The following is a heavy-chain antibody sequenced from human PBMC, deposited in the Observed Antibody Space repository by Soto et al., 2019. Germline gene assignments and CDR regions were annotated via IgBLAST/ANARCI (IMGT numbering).Heavy chain of an antibody. V-gene: IGHV4-39*01. CDR3: VRHLRGGPYYLAV. Sequence: SETLALTCTVSGGSISSGSYYWGWIRQPPGQGLEWIGSIYYSGSTYHNPSLKSRVTISVDTSRNQFSLKLTSVTAADTAVFYCVRHLRGGPYYLAVCGQGTTVTVSS. CDR2: IYYSGST. J-gene: IGHJ6*03. CDR1: GGSISSGSYY.